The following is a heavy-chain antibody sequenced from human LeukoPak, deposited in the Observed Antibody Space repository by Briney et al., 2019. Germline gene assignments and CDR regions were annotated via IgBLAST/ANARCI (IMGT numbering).Heavy chain of an antibody. D-gene: IGHD3-10*01. Sequence: EASVKVSCKASGYTFTSYGISWVRQAPGQGLEWMGTINPSVGTTRSAKGRASLTRDTSTSTVYMALSTLRSEDTAVYYCARSVFPYYSGSGSPYNVDVRQNSYFDFWGQGTLVTVSS. CDR2: INPSVGTT. V-gene: IGHV1-46*01. J-gene: IGHJ4*02. CDR1: GYTFTSYG. CDR3: ARSVFPYYSGSGSPYNVDVRQNSYFDF.